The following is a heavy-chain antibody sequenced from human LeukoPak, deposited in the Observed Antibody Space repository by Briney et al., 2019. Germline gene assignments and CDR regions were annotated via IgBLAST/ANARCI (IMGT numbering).Heavy chain of an antibody. CDR2: VSAYNGNT. D-gene: IGHD6-25*01. V-gene: IGHV1-18*01. J-gene: IGHJ6*02. CDR1: GYTFTSYG. Sequence: GASVMVSCKASGYTFTSYGISWVRQAPGQGGEWMGWVSAYNGNTNYAQKLQGRVTMTTDTSTSTAYMELRSLRSDDTAVYYCSRGGYGDDYYYYYGMDVGGQGTTVTVS. CDR3: SRGGYGDDYYYYYGMDV.